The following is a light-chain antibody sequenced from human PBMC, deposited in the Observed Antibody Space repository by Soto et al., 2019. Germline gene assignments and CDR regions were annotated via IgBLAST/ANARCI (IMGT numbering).Light chain of an antibody. J-gene: IGLJ2*01. CDR1: SSNVGSYT. CDR2: SGN. V-gene: IGLV1-44*01. Sequence: QSVLTQPPSASGTPGQRVTISCSGSSSNVGSYTVYWYQQLPGTAPKVLIYSGNRRPSGVPARFSGSKSGTSASLAISGLQSEDEADYYCAACDDSLNGVVFGGGTKLTVL. CDR3: AACDDSLNGVV.